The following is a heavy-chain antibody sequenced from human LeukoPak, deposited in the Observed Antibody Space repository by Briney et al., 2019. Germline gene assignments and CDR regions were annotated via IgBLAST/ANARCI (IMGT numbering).Heavy chain of an antibody. CDR3: HYYDSSGYSVY. CDR2: IYQSGST. V-gene: IGHV4-38-2*01. J-gene: IGHJ4*02. D-gene: IGHD3-22*01. Sequence: SETLSLTCAVSGYSISSGYYWGWIRQPPGKGLEWIGSIYQSGSTYYNPSLKSRVTISVDTSKNQFSLKLSSVTAADTAVYYSHYYDSSGYSVYWGQGTLVTVSS. CDR1: GYSISSGYY.